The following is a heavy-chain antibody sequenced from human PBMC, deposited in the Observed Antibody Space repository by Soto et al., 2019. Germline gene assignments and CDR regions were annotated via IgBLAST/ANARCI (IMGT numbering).Heavy chain of an antibody. Sequence: PSETLSLTCTVSGGSMSPYYWSWIRQAPGVGLEWIAYVYYSGYTHYNPSLKSPVTLSVDPSKNHFSLKLTSVPAAPPAVYSCAKGLAPVELDYSSRGALVTVSS. CDR2: VYYSGYT. CDR3: AKGLAPVELDY. V-gene: IGHV4-59*01. CDR1: GGSMSPYY. J-gene: IGHJ4*02. D-gene: IGHD3-16*01.